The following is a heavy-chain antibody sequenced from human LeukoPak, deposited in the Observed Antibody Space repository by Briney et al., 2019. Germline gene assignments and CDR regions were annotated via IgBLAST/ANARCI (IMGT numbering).Heavy chain of an antibody. CDR2: IHYSEST. D-gene: IGHD3-3*01. J-gene: IGHJ6*02. CDR3: ARVKSGYSIHYFYGLDV. V-gene: IGHV4-61*08. CDR1: GGPISSGDYY. Sequence: SSETLSLTCTVSGGPISSGDYYWSWIRQHPGKGLEWIGYIHYSESTYYNPSLKSRVTISIDTSKKQISLKLESVTAADTAVYFCARVKSGYSIHYFYGLDVWGQGTTVAVSS.